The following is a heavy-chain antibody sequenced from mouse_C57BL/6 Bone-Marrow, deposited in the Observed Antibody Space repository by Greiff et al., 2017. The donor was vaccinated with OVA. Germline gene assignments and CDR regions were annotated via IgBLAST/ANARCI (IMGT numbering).Heavy chain of an antibody. J-gene: IGHJ3*01. CDR3: ARERVYYGSSPAWFAY. V-gene: IGHV1-55*01. CDR1: GYTFTSYW. CDR2: IYPGSGST. Sequence: QVQLQQSGAELVKPGASVKMSCKASGYTFTSYWITWVKQRPGQGLEWIGDIYPGSGSTNYNEKFKGKATLTVDTSSSTAYMQLSSLTSEDSAVYYCARERVYYGSSPAWFAYWGQGTLVTVSA. D-gene: IGHD1-1*01.